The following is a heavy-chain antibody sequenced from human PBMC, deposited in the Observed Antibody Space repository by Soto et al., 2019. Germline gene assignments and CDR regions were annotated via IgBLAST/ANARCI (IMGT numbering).Heavy chain of an antibody. J-gene: IGHJ6*02. D-gene: IGHD5-18*01. CDR3: AKDSSPAMVLIVLDYYYYGMDA. CDR2: ISGSGGST. Sequence: GGSLRLSCAASGFTFSSYAMSWVRQAPGKGLEWVSAISGSGGSTYYADSVKGRFTISRDNSKNTLYLQMNSLRAEDTAVYYCAKDSSPAMVLIVLDYYYYGMDAWGQGTTVTVSS. V-gene: IGHV3-23*01. CDR1: GFTFSSYA.